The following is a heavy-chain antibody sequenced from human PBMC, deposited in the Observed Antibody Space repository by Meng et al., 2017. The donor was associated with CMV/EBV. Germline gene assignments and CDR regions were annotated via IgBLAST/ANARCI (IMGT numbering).Heavy chain of an antibody. CDR1: GYTFTGYY. D-gene: IGHD5-24*01. V-gene: IGHV1-2*02. CDR3: ARARLGVEIGAHPSYYYYGMDV. Sequence: ASVKVSCKASGYTFTGYYIHWVRQAPGQGLDWMGWMNPRSGNTHYAQKFQGRVTMTRDASISTAFMEMGRLRSDDSAVYYCARARLGVEIGAHPSYYYYGMDVWGQGTTVTVSS. CDR2: MNPRSGNT. J-gene: IGHJ6*02.